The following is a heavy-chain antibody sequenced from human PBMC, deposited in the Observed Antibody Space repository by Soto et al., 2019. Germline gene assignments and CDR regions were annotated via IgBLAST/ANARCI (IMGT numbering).Heavy chain of an antibody. CDR3: ARDNIGVVTAAVGWFDP. CDR2: ISSSSSYI. CDR1: GFTFSSYS. Sequence: GGSLRLSYAASGFTFSSYSMNWVRQAPGKGLEWVSSISSSSSYIYYADSVKGRFTISRDNAKNSLYLQMNSLRAEDTAVYYCARDNIGVVTAAVGWFDPWGQGTLVTVSS. V-gene: IGHV3-21*01. D-gene: IGHD2-2*01. J-gene: IGHJ5*02.